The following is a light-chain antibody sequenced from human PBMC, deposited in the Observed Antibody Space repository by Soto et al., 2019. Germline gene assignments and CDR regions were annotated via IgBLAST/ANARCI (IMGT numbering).Light chain of an antibody. CDR3: QHYSAFSVT. CDR2: GAS. J-gene: IGKJ1*01. V-gene: IGKV3-20*01. Sequence: EIVLTQSPGTLSLSPGERATLSCRASQSVSSSYLAWYQHKPGQAPRLLIYGASSRATGIPDRFSGSGSGTDFTLTISRLEPEDLATYYCQHYSAFSVTFGQGTKVEIK. CDR1: QSVSSSY.